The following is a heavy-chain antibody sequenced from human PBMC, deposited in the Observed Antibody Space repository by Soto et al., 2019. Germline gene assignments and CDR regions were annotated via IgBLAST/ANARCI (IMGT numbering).Heavy chain of an antibody. D-gene: IGHD2-15*01. CDR2: INPNSGGT. J-gene: IGHJ5*02. CDR3: ARDLYPLGYCSGGSCYSGNWFDP. V-gene: IGHV1-2*04. CDR1: GYTFTGYY. Sequence: QVQLVQSGAEVKKPGASVKVSCKASGYTFTGYYMHWVRQAPGQGLEWMGWINPNSGGTNYAQKFQGWVTMTRDTSISKAYMELSRLRSDDTAVYYCARDLYPLGYCSGGSCYSGNWFDPWGQGTLVTVSS.